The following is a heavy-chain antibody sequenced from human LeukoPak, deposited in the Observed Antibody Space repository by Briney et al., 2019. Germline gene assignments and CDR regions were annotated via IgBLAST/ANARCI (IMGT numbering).Heavy chain of an antibody. Sequence: SETLSLTCTVSGGSISSGGYYWSWIRQPPGKGLEWIGYIHHSGSTYYNPSLKSRVTISVDRSKNQFSLKLSSVTAADTAVYYCARGALNYYDSSGYPLEDAFDIRGQGTMVTVSS. D-gene: IGHD3-22*01. CDR1: GGSISSGGYY. V-gene: IGHV4-30-2*01. J-gene: IGHJ3*02. CDR2: IHHSGST. CDR3: ARGALNYYDSSGYPLEDAFDI.